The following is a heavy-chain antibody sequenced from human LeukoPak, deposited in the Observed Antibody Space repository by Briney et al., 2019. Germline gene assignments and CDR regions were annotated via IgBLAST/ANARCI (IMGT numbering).Heavy chain of an antibody. Sequence: ASVKVSCKPSGYTFTDYYIHWVRQAPGQGFEWMGWINPNSGGTNYAQKFQGRVTMTRDTSISTTYVELTRLTSDDTAVYYCARGISAAESAWFDPWGQGTLVAVSS. J-gene: IGHJ5*02. CDR1: GYTFTDYY. V-gene: IGHV1-2*02. D-gene: IGHD6-13*01. CDR2: INPNSGGT. CDR3: ARGISAAESAWFDP.